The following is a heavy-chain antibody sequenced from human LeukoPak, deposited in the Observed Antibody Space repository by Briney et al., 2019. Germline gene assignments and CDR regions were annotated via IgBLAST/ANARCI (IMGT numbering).Heavy chain of an antibody. D-gene: IGHD2-8*01. J-gene: IGHJ6*03. CDR2: FNGSGGTT. CDR3: ANGNRCTSPNCLGYYYFYMDV. Sequence: GGSLRLSCAASGFTFSSYAMNWVRQAPGRGLEWVSGFNGSGGTTYYADSVKGRFTISRDNSKNTLYLQMNSLRAEDTAVYYCANGNRCTSPNCLGYYYFYMDVWGKGTTVTVSS. CDR1: GFTFSSYA. V-gene: IGHV3-23*01.